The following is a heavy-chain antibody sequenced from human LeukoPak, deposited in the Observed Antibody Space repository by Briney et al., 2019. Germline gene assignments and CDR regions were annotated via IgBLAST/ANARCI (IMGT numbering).Heavy chain of an antibody. CDR1: GFTFSDYY. CDR3: ARDLTGYSSSWLTYYYYGMDV. CDR2: ISSSGSTI. Sequence: PGGSLRLSCAASGFTFSDYYMSLIRQAPGKGLEWVSYISSSGSTIYYADSVKGRFTISRDNAKNSLYLQMSSLRAEDTAVYYCARDLTGYSSSWLTYYYYGMDVWGQGTTVTVSS. V-gene: IGHV3-11*01. D-gene: IGHD6-13*01. J-gene: IGHJ6*02.